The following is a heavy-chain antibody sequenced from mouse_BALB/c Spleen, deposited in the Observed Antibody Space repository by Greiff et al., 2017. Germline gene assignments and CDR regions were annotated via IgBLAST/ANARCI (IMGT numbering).Heavy chain of an antibody. Sequence: EVQLQQSGAELVRPGALVKLSCKASGFNIKDYYMHWVKQRPEQGLEWIGWIDPENGNTIYDPKFQGKASITADTSSNTAYLQLSSLTSEDTAVYYCARERYSGLAYWGQGTLVTVSA. CDR1: GFNIKDYY. CDR3: ARERYSGLAY. D-gene: IGHD1-1*01. J-gene: IGHJ3*01. V-gene: IGHV14-1*02. CDR2: IDPENGNT.